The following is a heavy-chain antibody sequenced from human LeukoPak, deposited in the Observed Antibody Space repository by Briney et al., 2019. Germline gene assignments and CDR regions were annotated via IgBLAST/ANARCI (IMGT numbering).Heavy chain of an antibody. CDR3: ARKYCSSTSCLFDY. CDR2: ISSSGTLI. V-gene: IGHV3-48*03. Sequence: GGSLRLSCAASGFTFSSYEMNWVRQAPGKGLEWVSYISSSGTLIYNADSVKGRFTISRDNARNSLYLQMNSLSAEDTAVYYCARKYCSSTSCLFDYWGQGTLVTGSS. J-gene: IGHJ4*02. D-gene: IGHD2-2*01. CDR1: GFTFSSYE.